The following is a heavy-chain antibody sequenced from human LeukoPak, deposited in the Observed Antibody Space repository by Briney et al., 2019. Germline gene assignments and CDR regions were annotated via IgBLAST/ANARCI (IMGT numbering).Heavy chain of an antibody. CDR2: INHSGST. CDR1: GGSFSGYY. CDR3: ARWNEGFDY. Sequence: SETLSLTCAVYGGSFSGYYWSWIRQPPGKGLEWIGEINHSGSTNYNPSLKSRVTISVDTSRNQLSLKLSSVTAADTAVYYCARWNEGFDYWGQGTLVTVSS. D-gene: IGHD1-1*01. J-gene: IGHJ4*02. V-gene: IGHV4-34*01.